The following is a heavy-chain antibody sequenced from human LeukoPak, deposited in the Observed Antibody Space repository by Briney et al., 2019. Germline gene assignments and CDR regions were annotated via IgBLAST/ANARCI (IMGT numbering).Heavy chain of an antibody. CDR2: IYYTGST. V-gene: IGHV4-39*07. CDR1: GGSFSSSNYN. D-gene: IGHD3-22*01. J-gene: IGHJ4*02. Sequence: PETLSLTCTVSGGSFSSSNYNWGWIRQPPGKGLEWIGTIYYTGSTYYNPSLKSRVTISVDTSKKHFSLKLNSVTAADTAVYYCARDQGTIILGYFDYWGQGTLVTVSS. CDR3: ARDQGTIILGYFDY.